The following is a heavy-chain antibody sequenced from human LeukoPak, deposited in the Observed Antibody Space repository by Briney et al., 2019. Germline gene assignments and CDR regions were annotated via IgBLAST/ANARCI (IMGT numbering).Heavy chain of an antibody. V-gene: IGHV3-23*01. CDR1: GFTFSTYD. Sequence: GGSLRLSCAASGFTFSTYDMTWVRQAPGKGLEWVPSISGSGGSTYYADSVKGRFTTSRDNSKNTLYLQMNGLRAEDTAVYYCAKDLAAVPGNKYFAYWGQGTLVTVSS. CDR2: ISGSGGST. CDR3: AKDLAAVPGNKYFAY. J-gene: IGHJ4*02. D-gene: IGHD6-19*01.